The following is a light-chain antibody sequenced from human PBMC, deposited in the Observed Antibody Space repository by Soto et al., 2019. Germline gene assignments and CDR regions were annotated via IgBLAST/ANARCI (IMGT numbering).Light chain of an antibody. CDR1: SSDVGGYDD. CDR2: EVT. J-gene: IGLJ2*01. Sequence: QSVLTQPPSASGSPGQSVTISCTGTSSDVGGYDDVSWYQQHPGKAPKLMIYEVTKRPSGVPDRFSGSKSGNTASLTVSGLQDDDEADYYCTSYAGSTVIFGGGTKLTVL. CDR3: TSYAGSTVI. V-gene: IGLV2-8*01.